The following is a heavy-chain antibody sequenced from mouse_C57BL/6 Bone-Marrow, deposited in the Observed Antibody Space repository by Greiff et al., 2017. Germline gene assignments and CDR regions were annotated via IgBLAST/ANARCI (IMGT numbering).Heavy chain of an antibody. V-gene: IGHV5-9*01. D-gene: IGHD2-5*01. CDR3: ASSYYSNYDPTWFAY. CDR1: GFTFSSYT. CDR2: ISGGGGNT. J-gene: IGHJ3*01. Sequence: DVHLVESGGGLVKPGGSLKLSCAASGFTFSSYTMSWVRQTPEKRLEWVATISGGGGNTYYPDSVKGRFTISRDTAKNTLYLQMSSLRSEDTALYYCASSYYSNYDPTWFAYWGQGTLVTVSA.